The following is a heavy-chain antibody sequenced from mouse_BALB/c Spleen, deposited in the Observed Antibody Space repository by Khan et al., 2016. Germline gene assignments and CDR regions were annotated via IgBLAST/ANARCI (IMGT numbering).Heavy chain of an antibody. J-gene: IGHJ4*01. CDR3: ARVYGDFYDAMDY. V-gene: IGHV3-8*02. D-gene: IGHD2-13*01. Sequence: EVQLQESGPSLVKPSQTLSLTCSVTGDSITSGFWNWIRKFPGNKLEYMGYISYSGSTYYNPSLKSRISITRDTSKNQYYLQLNSVTTEDTATYYCARVYGDFYDAMDYWGQGTSVNVSS. CDR1: GDSITSGF. CDR2: ISYSGST.